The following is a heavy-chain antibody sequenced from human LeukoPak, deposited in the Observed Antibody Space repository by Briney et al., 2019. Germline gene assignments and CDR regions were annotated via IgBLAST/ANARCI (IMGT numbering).Heavy chain of an antibody. J-gene: IGHJ4*02. CDR3: TKFSLHSKTGIAVAGTGWDFDY. Sequence: GGSLRLSCAASGFTFSSYGMHWVRQAPVKGLEWVAFIRYDGSNKYYADSVKGRFTISRDNSKNTLYLQMNSLRAEDTAVYYCTKFSLHSKTGIAVAGTGWDFDYWGQGTLVTVSS. V-gene: IGHV3-30*02. CDR2: IRYDGSNK. D-gene: IGHD6-19*01. CDR1: GFTFSSYG.